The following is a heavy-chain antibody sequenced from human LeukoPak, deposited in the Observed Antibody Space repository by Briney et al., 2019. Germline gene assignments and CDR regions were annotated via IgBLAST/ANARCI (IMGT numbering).Heavy chain of an antibody. Sequence: GGSLRLSCAASGFTFSSYGMHWVRQAPGKGLEWMAVISNDGSNKYYADSVRGRFTISRDNSKNTLYVQMNSLRAEDTAVYYCAKGMSGSGSFDYWGQGTLVTVSS. CDR3: AKGMSGSGSFDY. CDR2: ISNDGSNK. D-gene: IGHD6-19*01. V-gene: IGHV3-30*18. CDR1: GFTFSSYG. J-gene: IGHJ4*02.